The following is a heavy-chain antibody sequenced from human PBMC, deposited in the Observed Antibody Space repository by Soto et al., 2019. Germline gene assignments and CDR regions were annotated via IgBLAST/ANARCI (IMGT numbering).Heavy chain of an antibody. J-gene: IGHJ3*02. D-gene: IGHD1-26*01. CDR1: GFTFSSYE. CDR2: ISSSGSTI. Sequence: EVQLVESGGGLVQPGGSLRLSCAASGFTFSSYEMNWVRQAPGKGLEWVSYISSSGSTIYYADSVKGRFTISRDNAKNSLYLQMNSLRAEDTAVYYCASPYSLGEWELLWAFDIWGQGTMVTVSS. V-gene: IGHV3-48*03. CDR3: ASPYSLGEWELLWAFDI.